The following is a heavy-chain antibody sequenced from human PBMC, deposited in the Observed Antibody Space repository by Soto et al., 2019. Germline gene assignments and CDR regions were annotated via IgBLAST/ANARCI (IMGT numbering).Heavy chain of an antibody. Sequence: QVQLVESGGGVVQPGRSLRLSCAASGFTFSTSAMHWVRQAPGKGLEWVAHIWYDGSNKYYADSVKGRFTISRDNSENTLFLQMNSLRAEDTAIYYCARDNPSVYQWGQGTLVTVSS. D-gene: IGHD2-2*01. CDR3: ARDNPSVYQ. CDR2: IWYDGSNK. V-gene: IGHV3-33*01. J-gene: IGHJ4*02. CDR1: GFTFSTSA.